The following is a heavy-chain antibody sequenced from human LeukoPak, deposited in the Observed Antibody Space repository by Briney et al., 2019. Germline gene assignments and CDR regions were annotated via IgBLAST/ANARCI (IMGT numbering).Heavy chain of an antibody. Sequence: PSETLSLTCTVSGGSISSGDYYWRWIPQPPGKGLEWIGYIYYSGSTYYNPSLKSRVTISVDTSKNQFSLKLSSVTAADTAVYYCARGWTGGHCGGDCYSDWGQGTLVTVSS. CDR3: ARGWTGGHCGGDCYSD. CDR1: GGSISSGDYY. J-gene: IGHJ4*02. D-gene: IGHD2-21*02. CDR2: IYYSGST. V-gene: IGHV4-30-4*01.